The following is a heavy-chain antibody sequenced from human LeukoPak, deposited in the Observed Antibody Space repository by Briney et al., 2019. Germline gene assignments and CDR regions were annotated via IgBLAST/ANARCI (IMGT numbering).Heavy chain of an antibody. CDR1: GFTVSSNY. CDR2: IYSGGST. D-gene: IGHD5-24*01. V-gene: IGHV3-53*01. CDR3: AKGGRREGYNSADY. Sequence: GGSLRLSCAASGFTVSSNYMSWVRQAPGKGLEWVSVIYSGGSTYYADSVKGRFTISRDNSKNTLYLQMNSLRAEDTAIYYCAKGGRREGYNSADYWGQGTLVTVSS. J-gene: IGHJ4*02.